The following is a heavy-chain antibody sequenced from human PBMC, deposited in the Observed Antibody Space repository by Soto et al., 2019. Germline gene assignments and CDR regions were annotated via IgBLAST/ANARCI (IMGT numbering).Heavy chain of an antibody. V-gene: IGHV3-15*01. CDR3: TTNYGDYVYFDY. J-gene: IGHJ4*02. CDR2: IKSKTDGGTT. Sequence: EVQLVESGGGLVKPGGSLRLSCAASGFTFSNAWMSWVRQAPGKGLEWVGRIKSKTDGGTTDYAAPVKGRFTISRDDSKNTRYLQMNSLKTEDTAVYYCTTNYGDYVYFDYWGQGTLVTVSS. CDR1: GFTFSNAW. D-gene: IGHD4-17*01.